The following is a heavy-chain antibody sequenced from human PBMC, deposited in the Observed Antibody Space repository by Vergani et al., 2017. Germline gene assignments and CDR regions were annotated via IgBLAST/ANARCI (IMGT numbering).Heavy chain of an antibody. V-gene: IGHV1-18*01. CDR1: GYTFTSYG. J-gene: IGHJ3*02. CDR3: ARRTDYYDSSGYYPHAFDI. CDR2: ISAYNGNT. D-gene: IGHD3-22*01. Sequence: QVQLVQSGAEVKKPGASVKVSCKASGYTFTSYGISWVRQAPGQGHEWMGWISAYNGNTNYAQKLQGRVTMTTDTSTSTAYMELRSLRSEDTAVYYCARRTDYYDSSGYYPHAFDIWGQGTMVTVSS.